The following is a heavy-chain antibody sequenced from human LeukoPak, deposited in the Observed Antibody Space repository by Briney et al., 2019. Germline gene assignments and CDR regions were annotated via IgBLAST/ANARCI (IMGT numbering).Heavy chain of an antibody. CDR1: GFTFSSYA. J-gene: IGHJ4*02. CDR2: ISGSGGST. CDR3: AKDDEYSISFDHFDY. V-gene: IGHV3-23*01. D-gene: IGHD6-6*01. Sequence: GGSLRLSCAASGFTFSSYAMSWVRQAPGKGLEWVSAISGSGGSTYYADSVKGRFTISRDNSKNTLYLQMNSLRAEDTAVYYCAKDDEYSISFDHFDYWGQGTLVTVSS.